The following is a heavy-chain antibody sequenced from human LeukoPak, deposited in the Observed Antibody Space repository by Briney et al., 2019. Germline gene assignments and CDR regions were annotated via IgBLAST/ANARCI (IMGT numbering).Heavy chain of an antibody. Sequence: SETLSLTCAVYGGSFSSYYWGWIRQPPGKGLEWIASIYYTGSTYYNPSLKSRVTISVDTSKNQFSLKLSSVTAADTAVYYCARGYSSSLSDYWGQGTLVTVSS. J-gene: IGHJ4*02. D-gene: IGHD6-13*01. CDR1: GGSFSSYY. V-gene: IGHV4-39*07. CDR3: ARGYSSSLSDY. CDR2: IYYTGST.